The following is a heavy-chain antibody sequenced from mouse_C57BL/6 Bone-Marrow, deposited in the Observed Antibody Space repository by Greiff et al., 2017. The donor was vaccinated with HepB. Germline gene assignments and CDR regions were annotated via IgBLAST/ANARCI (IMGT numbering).Heavy chain of an antibody. CDR1: GYTFTSYW. D-gene: IGHD1-1*01. J-gene: IGHJ4*01. CDR2: IDPSDSYT. Sequence: VQLQQPGAELVMPGASVKLSCKASGYTFTSYWMHWVKQRPGQGLEWIGEIDPSDSYTNYNQKFKGKSTLTVDKSSSTAYMQLSSLTSEDSAVYYCARDDSSYVRYAMDYWGQGTSVAVSS. CDR3: ARDDSSYVRYAMDY. V-gene: IGHV1-69*01.